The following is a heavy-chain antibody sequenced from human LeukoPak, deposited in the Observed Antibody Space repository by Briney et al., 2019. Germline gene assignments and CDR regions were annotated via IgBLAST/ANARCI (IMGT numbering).Heavy chain of an antibody. J-gene: IGHJ6*02. Sequence: SETLSLTCTVSGGSISISSYYWGWIRQPPGKGLEWIGSIYYSGSTYYNPSLKSRVTISVDTSKNQFSLKLSSVTAADTAVYYCARDAVADYYYYGMDVWGQGTTVTVSS. D-gene: IGHD6-19*01. CDR3: ARDAVADYYYYGMDV. V-gene: IGHV4-39*07. CDR2: IYYSGST. CDR1: GGSISISSYY.